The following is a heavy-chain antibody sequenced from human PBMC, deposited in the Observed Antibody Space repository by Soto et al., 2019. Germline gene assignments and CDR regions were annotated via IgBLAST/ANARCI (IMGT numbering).Heavy chain of an antibody. CDR1: GYTLTSYG. Sequence: ASVKVSCKASGYTLTSYGISWVRQAPGQGLGWMGWISAYNGNTNYAQKLQGRVTMTTDTSTSTAYMELRSLRSDDTAVYYCASGLSGDKVDQWGQGTLVTVSS. J-gene: IGHJ4*02. D-gene: IGHD2-21*01. V-gene: IGHV1-18*01. CDR3: ASGLSGDKVDQ. CDR2: ISAYNGNT.